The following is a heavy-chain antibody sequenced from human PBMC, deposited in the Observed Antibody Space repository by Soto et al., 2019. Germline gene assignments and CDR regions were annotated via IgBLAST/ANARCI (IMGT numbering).Heavy chain of an antibody. V-gene: IGHV3-74*01. Sequence: PGGSLGLSCAASGFTFSSYWMHWVRQTPGKGLVWVSRIGIAGSTTTYADSVKGRFTISRDNAKNTLYLQMNSLRAEDTAVYYCARDQTVAGPTTFDYCGQGTLVTVS. D-gene: IGHD6-19*01. CDR2: IGIAGSTT. J-gene: IGHJ4*02. CDR1: GFTFSSYW. CDR3: ARDQTVAGPTTFDY.